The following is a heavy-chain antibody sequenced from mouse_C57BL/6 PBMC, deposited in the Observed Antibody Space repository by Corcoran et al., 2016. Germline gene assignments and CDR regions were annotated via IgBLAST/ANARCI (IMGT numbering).Heavy chain of an antibody. CDR3: ARKGGSYWYFDV. CDR2: INTYSGVP. V-gene: IGHV9-3*01. D-gene: IGHD1-1*02. Sequence: QIQLVQSGPELKKPGETVKISCKASGYTFTTYGMSWVKQDPGKGLKWMGWINTYSGVPTYADDFKGRFAFSLETSASTAYLQINNLKNEDTATYFCARKGGSYWYFDVWGTGTTVTVSS. J-gene: IGHJ1*03. CDR1: GYTFTTYG.